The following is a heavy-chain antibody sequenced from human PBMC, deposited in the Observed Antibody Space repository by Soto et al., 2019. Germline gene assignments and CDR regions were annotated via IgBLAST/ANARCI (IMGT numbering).Heavy chain of an antibody. Sequence: QITLKYSGPTLVKPTQTLTLTCTLSEFLISTSGVGVCWMRQPPVKALEFLELIYWDDDKRYSPDLKSRLTTTMDPSKNQVELKMTNMDPVDTATYYCAHRLDSYCTSHYYGLEVWGQGITVIVSS. D-gene: IGHD3-3*01. J-gene: IGHJ6*02. CDR1: EFLISTSGVG. CDR3: AHRLDSYCTSHYYGLEV. CDR2: IYWDDDK. V-gene: IGHV2-5*02.